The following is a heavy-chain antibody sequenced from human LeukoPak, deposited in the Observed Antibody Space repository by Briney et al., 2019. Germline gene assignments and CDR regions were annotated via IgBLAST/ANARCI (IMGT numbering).Heavy chain of an antibody. CDR1: GGSISSYY. J-gene: IGHJ4*02. CDR3: ARRSRDGYFLDS. Sequence: PSETLSLTCTVSGGSISSYYWSWIRQPSGKGLEWIGHTFSSGATTYNPSLKSRVTISVDTSRSQFSLNLSSVTAADTAVYCCARRSRDGYFLDSWGQGTLVTVSS. CDR2: TFSSGAT. V-gene: IGHV4-4*09. D-gene: IGHD5-24*01.